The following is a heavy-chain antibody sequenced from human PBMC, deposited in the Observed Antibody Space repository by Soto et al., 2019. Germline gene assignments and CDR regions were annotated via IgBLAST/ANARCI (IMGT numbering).Heavy chain of an antibody. D-gene: IGHD4-4*01. V-gene: IGHV3-30*18. CDR1: GFTFSSYG. CDR3: AKERTVGKYYMDV. Sequence: GGSLRLSCAASGFTFSSYGMHWVRQAPGKGLEWVAVISYDGSNKYYADSVKGRFTISRDNSKNTLYLQMNSLRAEDTAVYYCAKERTVGKYYMDVWGKGTTVTVSS. J-gene: IGHJ6*03. CDR2: ISYDGSNK.